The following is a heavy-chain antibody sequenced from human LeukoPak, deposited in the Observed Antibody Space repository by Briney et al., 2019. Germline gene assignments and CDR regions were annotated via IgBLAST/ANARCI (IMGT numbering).Heavy chain of an antibody. D-gene: IGHD3-22*01. Sequence: SETLSLTCTVSGYSISSGYFWGWIRQPPGKGLEWIGSIYHSGTTYYNPSLKSRVTISVDTSKNQFSLKLSSVTAADTAVYYCARNYYDSSGYPGWFDPWGQGTLVTVSS. J-gene: IGHJ5*02. CDR3: ARNYYDSSGYPGWFDP. CDR1: GYSISSGYF. CDR2: IYHSGTT. V-gene: IGHV4-38-2*02.